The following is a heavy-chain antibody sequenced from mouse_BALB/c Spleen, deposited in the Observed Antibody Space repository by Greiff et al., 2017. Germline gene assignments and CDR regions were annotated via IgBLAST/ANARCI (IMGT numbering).Heavy chain of an antibody. V-gene: IGHV1-7*01. J-gene: IGHJ1*01. CDR2: INPSTGYT. CDR3: ARSGLRDV. CDR1: GYTFTSYW. Sequence: VQLQQSGAELAKPGASVKMSCKASGYTFTSYWMHWVKQRPGQGLEWIGYINPSTGYTEYNQKFKDKATLTADKSSSTAYMQLSSLTSEDSAVYYCARSGLRDVWGAGTTVTVSS. D-gene: IGHD3-1*01.